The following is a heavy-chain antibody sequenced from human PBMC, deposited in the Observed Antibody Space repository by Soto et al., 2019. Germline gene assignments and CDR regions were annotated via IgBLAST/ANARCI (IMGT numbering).Heavy chain of an antibody. Sequence: QVQLVQSGAEVKKPGSSVKVSCKASGGTFSSYAISWVRQAPGHGLEWMGGIIPIFGTANYAQKFQGRVTITVDKSTSTAYMELSSLRSEDTAVYYCAVRTYYYDSSGYPKDYWGQGTLVTVSS. CDR3: AVRTYYYDSSGYPKDY. J-gene: IGHJ4*02. D-gene: IGHD3-22*01. CDR1: GGTFSSYA. V-gene: IGHV1-69*06. CDR2: IIPIFGTA.